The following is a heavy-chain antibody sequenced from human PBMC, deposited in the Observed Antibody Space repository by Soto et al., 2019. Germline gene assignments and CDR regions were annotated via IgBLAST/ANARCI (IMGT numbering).Heavy chain of an antibody. Sequence: EVQLVESGGGLVQPGGSLRLSCAVSGFTFGSYWMNWVRLIPGKGLEWVAYIKPDGSATYYVDSVKGRFTISRDNAKNSQYLQINSLRVEDTSVYYCAGAGYWGPGCYYYFDYWGQGTLVTVSS. J-gene: IGHJ4*02. V-gene: IGHV3-7*01. CDR2: IKPDGSAT. CDR1: GFTFGSYW. D-gene: IGHD2-2*01. CDR3: AGAGYWGPGCYYYFDY.